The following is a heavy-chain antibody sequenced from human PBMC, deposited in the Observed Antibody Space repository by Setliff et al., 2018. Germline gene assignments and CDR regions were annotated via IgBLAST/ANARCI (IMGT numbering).Heavy chain of an antibody. CDR1: GASITSYY. V-gene: IGHV4-59*08. CDR2: VHNNGRI. CDR3: ARHALSFDSAWDV. J-gene: IGHJ6*04. Sequence: SETLSLTCSVSGASITSYYWSWIRQPPGKGLEWIAYVHNNGRIKYNPALKSRVTISLDTSKNQFSLYLNSATAADTAVYYCARHALSFDSAWDVWGKGTTVTVSS. D-gene: IGHD3-9*01.